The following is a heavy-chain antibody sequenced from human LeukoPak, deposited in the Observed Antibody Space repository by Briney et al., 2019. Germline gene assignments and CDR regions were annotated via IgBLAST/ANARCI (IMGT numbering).Heavy chain of an antibody. CDR3: AKDLENDWGPDSAFDI. CDR1: GFTFSSYA. J-gene: IGHJ3*02. CDR2: ISGSGGST. D-gene: IGHD1-1*01. Sequence: PGGSLRLSCAASGFTFSSYAMSWVRQAPGKGLEWVSAISGSGGSTYYADSVKGRFTISRDNSKNTLYLQMNSLGAEDTAVYYCAKDLENDWGPDSAFDIWGQGTMVTVSS. V-gene: IGHV3-23*01.